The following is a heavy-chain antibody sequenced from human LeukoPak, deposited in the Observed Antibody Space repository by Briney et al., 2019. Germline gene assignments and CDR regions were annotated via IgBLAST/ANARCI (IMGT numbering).Heavy chain of an antibody. D-gene: IGHD4-17*01. CDR2: ITASGSRA. V-gene: IGHV3-23*01. J-gene: IGHJ3*02. CDR3: AKDPNGDYIGTFDI. CDR1: QFTFNNYG. Sequence: GGSLRLSCATSQFTFNNYGMTWVRQAPGKGLEWVSSITASGSRAQYADSVQGRFTISRDNSKNTLYLRMNSLRAEDTAVYYCAKDPNGDYIGTFDIWGQGTMVTVSS.